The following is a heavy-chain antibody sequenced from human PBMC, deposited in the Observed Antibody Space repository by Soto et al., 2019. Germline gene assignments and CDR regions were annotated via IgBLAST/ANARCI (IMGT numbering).Heavy chain of an antibody. CDR1: GFTFSSYG. CDR3: ARGSEGNAFDI. Sequence: SLRLSCAASGFTFSSYGMHWVRQAPGKGLEWVALIWYDGSKKYYADSVKGRFTISRDDSKNTLYLQMNSLRADDRAVYYCARGSEGNAFDIWGQGTMDTVSS. CDR2: IWYDGSKK. J-gene: IGHJ3*02. V-gene: IGHV3-33*01. D-gene: IGHD3-10*01.